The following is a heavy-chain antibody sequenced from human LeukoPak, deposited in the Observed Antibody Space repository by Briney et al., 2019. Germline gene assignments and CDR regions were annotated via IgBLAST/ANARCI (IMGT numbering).Heavy chain of an antibody. CDR2: IYYSGST. CDR1: GGSISSYY. CDR3: ASRSRGMDAFDI. Sequence: SETLSLTCTVSGGSISSYYWSWIRQPPGKGLEWIGYIYYSGSTNYNPSLKSRVTISVDTSKNQFSLKLSSVTAADTAVYYCASRSRGMDAFDIWGQGTMVTVSS. V-gene: IGHV4-59*01. J-gene: IGHJ3*02. D-gene: IGHD3-16*01.